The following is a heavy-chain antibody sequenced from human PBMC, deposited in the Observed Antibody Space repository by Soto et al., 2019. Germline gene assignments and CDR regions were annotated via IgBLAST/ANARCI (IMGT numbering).Heavy chain of an antibody. CDR2: IYYSVST. D-gene: IGHD2-8*01. CDR3: ARQADWTNGVCLPYYYSMDV. J-gene: IGHJ6*03. V-gene: IGHV4-59*08. Sequence: QVQLQESGPGLVKPSETLSLTCTVSGGSISSYSWCWIRQPPGQGLEWIGYIYYSVSTTYNPSLKSRATISVDTSKNQFSLKLSSGTAADTAVYYCARQADWTNGVCLPYYYSMDVWGKGTTVTFSS. CDR1: GGSISSYS.